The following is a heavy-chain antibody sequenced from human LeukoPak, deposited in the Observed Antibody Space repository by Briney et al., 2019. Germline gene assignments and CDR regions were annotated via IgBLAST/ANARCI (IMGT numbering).Heavy chain of an antibody. CDR2: ISWNSGSI. J-gene: IGHJ5*02. V-gene: IGHV3-9*01. CDR1: GFTFDDYA. D-gene: IGHD4-11*01. CDR3: AKGNDYSNLNWFDP. Sequence: GGSLRLSCAASGFTFDDYAMHWVRQAPGKGLEWVSGISWNSGSIVYADSVKGRFTISRDNAKNSLYLQMNSLRAEDTALYYCAKGNDYSNLNWFDPWGQGTLVTVSS.